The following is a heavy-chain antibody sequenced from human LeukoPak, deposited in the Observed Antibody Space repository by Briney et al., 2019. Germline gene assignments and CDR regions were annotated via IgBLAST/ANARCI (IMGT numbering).Heavy chain of an antibody. CDR3: TRSSGWYYSNDAFDT. CDR1: GFTFSGSA. V-gene: IGHV3-73*01. Sequence: GGSLRLSCAASGFTFSGSAMHWVRQASGKGLEWVGRIRSKANSYATAYAASVKGRFTISRDDSKNTAYLQMNSLKTEDTAVYYCTRSSGWYYSNDAFDTWGQGTMVTVSS. J-gene: IGHJ3*02. D-gene: IGHD6-19*01. CDR2: IRSKANSYAT.